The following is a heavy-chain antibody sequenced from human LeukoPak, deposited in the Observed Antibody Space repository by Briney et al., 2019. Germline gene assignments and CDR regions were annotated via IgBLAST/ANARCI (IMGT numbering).Heavy chain of an antibody. Sequence: PGGALRLSCAASGFTFISDAMSWVRQAPGEGLGWVSPISGSGGRTYYADSVKGRFTISRDNSKNTLYLQMNSLRAEDTAVYYCAKDRPLITIFGVVTPSYWGQGTLVTVSS. D-gene: IGHD3-3*01. V-gene: IGHV3-23*01. CDR3: AKDRPLITIFGVVTPSY. CDR2: ISGSGGRT. J-gene: IGHJ4*02. CDR1: GFTFISDA.